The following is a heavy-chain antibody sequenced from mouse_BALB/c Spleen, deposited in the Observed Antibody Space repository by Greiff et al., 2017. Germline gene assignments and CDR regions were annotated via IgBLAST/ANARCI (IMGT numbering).Heavy chain of an antibody. D-gene: IGHD3-3*01. CDR3: ARVRERAHFDY. CDR1: GFTFSSYA. V-gene: IGHV5-6-5*01. CDR2: ISSGGST. Sequence: EVKLVESGGGLVKPGGSLKLSCAASGFTFSSYAMSWVRQTPEKRLEWVASISSGGSTYYPDSVKGRFTISRDNARNILYLQMSSLRSEDTAVYYCARVRERAHFDYWGQGTTLTVSS. J-gene: IGHJ2*01.